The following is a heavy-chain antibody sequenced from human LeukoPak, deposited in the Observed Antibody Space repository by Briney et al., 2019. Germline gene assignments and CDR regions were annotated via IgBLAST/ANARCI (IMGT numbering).Heavy chain of an antibody. CDR3: AKRPYYYDSSGYRAIRQFDY. Sequence: GGSLRLSCAASGFTFSSYSMNWVRQAPGKGLEWVSSISSSSSYIYYADSVKGRFTISRDNSKNTLYLQMNSLRAEDTAVYYCAKRPYYYDSSGYRAIRQFDYWGQGTLVTVSS. CDR2: ISSSSSYI. J-gene: IGHJ4*02. CDR1: GFTFSSYS. D-gene: IGHD3-22*01. V-gene: IGHV3-21*04.